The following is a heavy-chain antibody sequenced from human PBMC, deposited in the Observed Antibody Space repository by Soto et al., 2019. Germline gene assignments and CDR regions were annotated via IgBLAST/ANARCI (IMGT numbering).Heavy chain of an antibody. V-gene: IGHV1-69*02. CDR1: GGTFSSYT. J-gene: IGHJ6*03. D-gene: IGHD2-15*01. Sequence: QVQLVQSGAEVKKPGSSVKVSCKASGGTFSSYTISWVRQAPGQGLEWMGRIIPILGIANYAQKLQGRVTITADKSTSTAYMELSSLRSEDTAVYYCARGYCSGGSCYSGRYYYYYMDVWGKGTTVTVSS. CDR2: IIPILGIA. CDR3: ARGYCSGGSCYSGRYYYYYMDV.